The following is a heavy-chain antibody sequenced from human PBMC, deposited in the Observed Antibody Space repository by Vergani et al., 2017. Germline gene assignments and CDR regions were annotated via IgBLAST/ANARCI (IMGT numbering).Heavy chain of an antibody. J-gene: IGHJ3*02. D-gene: IGHD1-7*01. Sequence: VQLVESGGGVVQPGRSLRLSCAASGFTFSSYSMNWVRQAPGKGLEWVSSISSSSSYIYYADSVKGRFTISRDNAKNSLYLQMNSLRAEDTAVYYCASEELYYAFDIWGQGTMVTVSS. CDR2: ISSSSSYI. CDR1: GFTFSSYS. V-gene: IGHV3-21*01. CDR3: ASEELYYAFDI.